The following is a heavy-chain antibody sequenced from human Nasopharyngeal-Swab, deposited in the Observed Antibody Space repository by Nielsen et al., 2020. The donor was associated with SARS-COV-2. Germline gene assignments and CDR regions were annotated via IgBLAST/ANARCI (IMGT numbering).Heavy chain of an antibody. CDR2: ISYDGSNK. CDR1: GFTFSSYC. J-gene: IGHJ4*02. Sequence: GESLKISCAASGFTFSSYCMHGVRQAPGKGLEWVAVISYDGSNKYYADSVKGRFTISRDNSKNTLYLQMNSLRAEDTAVYYCARGAAAAGYYFDYWGQGTLVTVSS. CDR3: ARGAAAAGYYFDY. V-gene: IGHV3-30*03. D-gene: IGHD6-13*01.